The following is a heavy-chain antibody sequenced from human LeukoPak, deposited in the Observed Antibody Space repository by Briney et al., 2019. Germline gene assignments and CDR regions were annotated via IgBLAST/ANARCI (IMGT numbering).Heavy chain of an antibody. V-gene: IGHV1-24*01. D-gene: IGHD1-7*01. CDR1: GYTLTELS. J-gene: IGHJ6*03. CDR3: ATGAKLELRIYYYYYYYMDV. Sequence: ASVKVSCKVSGYTLTELSMHWVRQAPGKGLEWMGGFDPEDGETIYAQKFQGRVTMTEDTSTDTAYMELSSLRSEDTAVYYCATGAKLELRIYYYYYYYMDVWGKGTTVTVSS. CDR2: FDPEDGET.